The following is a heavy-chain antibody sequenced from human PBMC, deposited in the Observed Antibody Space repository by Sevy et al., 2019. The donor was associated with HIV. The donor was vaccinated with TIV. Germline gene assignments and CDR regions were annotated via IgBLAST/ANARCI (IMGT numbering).Heavy chain of an antibody. J-gene: IGHJ6*02. CDR1: GYTFTSYG. CDR2: ISPYDGNR. Sequence: ASVKVSCKASGYTFTSYGISWVRQAPGQGLEWLGWISPYDGNRNHIQKLQGRVTMTTDTSMNTAYMELRSLRSDDTAVYYCARDVRFTSVRGDIKDFYAMDVWGQGTTVTVSS. CDR3: ARDVRFTSVRGDIKDFYAMDV. V-gene: IGHV1-18*01. D-gene: IGHD3-10*01.